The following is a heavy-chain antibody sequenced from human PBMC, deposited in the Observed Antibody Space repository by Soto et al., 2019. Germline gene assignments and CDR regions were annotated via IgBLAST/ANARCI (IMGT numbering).Heavy chain of an antibody. CDR3: ARGDGYCSSTSCYRYYYYGMDV. CDR2: IYYSGST. J-gene: IGHJ6*02. CDR1: GGSISSYY. V-gene: IGHV4-59*01. Sequence: PSETLSLTCTVSGGSISSYYWSWIRQPPGKGLEWIGYIYYSGSTNYNPSLKSRVTISVDTSKNQFSLKLSSVTAADTAVYYCARGDGYCSSTSCYRYYYYGMDVWGQGTTVTAP. D-gene: IGHD2-2*02.